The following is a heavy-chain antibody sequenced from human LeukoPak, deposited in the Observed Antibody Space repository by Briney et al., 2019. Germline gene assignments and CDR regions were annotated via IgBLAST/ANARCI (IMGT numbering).Heavy chain of an antibody. Sequence: ASVKVSCKASGYTFTSYGISWVRQAPGQGLEWMGWISVYNGNTNYAQKLQGRVTMTTDTSTSTAYMELRSLRSDDTAVYYCASPYCSGGTCYAHDAFDIWGQGTMVTVAS. CDR3: ASPYCSGGTCYAHDAFDI. CDR1: GYTFTSYG. J-gene: IGHJ3*02. CDR2: ISVYNGNT. D-gene: IGHD2-15*01. V-gene: IGHV1-18*01.